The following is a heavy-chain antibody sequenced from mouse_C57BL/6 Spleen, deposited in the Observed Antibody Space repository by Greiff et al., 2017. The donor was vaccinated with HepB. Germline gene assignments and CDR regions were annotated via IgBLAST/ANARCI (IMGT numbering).Heavy chain of an antibody. CDR2: IYPGDGDT. CDR1: GYAFSSSW. J-gene: IGHJ3*01. V-gene: IGHV1-82*01. Sequence: QVQLQQSGPELVKPGASVKISCKASGYAFSSSWMNWVKQRPGKGLEWIGRIYPGDGDTNYNGKFKGKATLTADKSSSTAYMQLSSLTSEDSAVYFCAREGDYYAWFAYWGQGTLVTVSA. CDR3: AREGDYYAWFAY. D-gene: IGHD1-1*01.